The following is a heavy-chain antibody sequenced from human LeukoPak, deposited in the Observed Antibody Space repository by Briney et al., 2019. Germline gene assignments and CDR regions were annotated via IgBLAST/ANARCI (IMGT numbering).Heavy chain of an antibody. Sequence: GASVKVSCKASGYTFTGYYMHWVRQAPGQGLEWMGWINPNNGGTNYAQKFQGRVTMTRDTSISTAYMELSRLRSDDTAVYYCALIAARNPFDYWGQGTLVTVSS. CDR2: INPNNGGT. V-gene: IGHV1-2*02. J-gene: IGHJ4*02. CDR3: ALIAARNPFDY. CDR1: GYTFTGYY. D-gene: IGHD6-6*01.